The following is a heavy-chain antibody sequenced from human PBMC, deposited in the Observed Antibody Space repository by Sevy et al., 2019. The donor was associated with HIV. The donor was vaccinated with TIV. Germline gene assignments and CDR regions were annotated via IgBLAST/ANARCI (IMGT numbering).Heavy chain of an antibody. J-gene: IGHJ6*02. V-gene: IGHV3-21*01. CDR3: ARVPPNQYYYYGMDV. Sequence: GGSLRLSCAASGFNFSSYSMNWVRQAPGKGLEWVSSISSSSSYIYYADSVKGRFTISRDNAKNSLYLQMNSLRAEDTAVYYCARVPPNQYYYYGMDVWGQGTTVTVSS. CDR2: ISSSSSYI. D-gene: IGHD2-2*01. CDR1: GFNFSSYS.